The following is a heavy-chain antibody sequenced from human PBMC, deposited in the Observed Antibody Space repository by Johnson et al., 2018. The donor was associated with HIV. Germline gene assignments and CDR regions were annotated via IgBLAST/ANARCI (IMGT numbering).Heavy chain of an antibody. CDR1: GFTFDSYA. J-gene: IGHJ3*02. D-gene: IGHD6-13*01. Sequence: QVQLVESGGGLVQPGRSLRLSCAASGFTFDSYAMHWVRQVPGKGLEWVAFISYDGSNKYYADSVKGRFTISRDNSKNTLYLQMNSLRAEDTAVYHCAREGYSNSWTRGAFDIWGQGTMVTVSS. V-gene: IGHV3-30*04. CDR2: ISYDGSNK. CDR3: AREGYSNSWTRGAFDI.